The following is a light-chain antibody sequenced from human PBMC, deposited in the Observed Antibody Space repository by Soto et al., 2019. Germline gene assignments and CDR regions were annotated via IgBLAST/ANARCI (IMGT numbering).Light chain of an antibody. Sequence: QSALTQPPSASGSPGQSVTISCTGTSSDVGGYNYVSWYQQHPGKAPKLMIYEVNKRPSGVPNRFSGSKSGNTASLTVSGLQAEDDADYYCSSYAGTNKGVFGGGTQLTVL. J-gene: IGLJ2*01. V-gene: IGLV2-8*01. CDR2: EVN. CDR1: SSDVGGYNY. CDR3: SSYAGTNKGV.